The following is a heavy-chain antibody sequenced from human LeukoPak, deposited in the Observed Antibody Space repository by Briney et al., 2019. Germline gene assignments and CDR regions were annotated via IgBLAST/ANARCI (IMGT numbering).Heavy chain of an antibody. CDR3: AKEDLWFGELLSSNFDY. CDR2: ISGSGGST. D-gene: IGHD3-10*01. Sequence: GGSLRLSCAASGFTFSSYAMSWVRQAPGKGLEWVSAISGSGGSTYYADSVKGRFTISRDNSKNTLYLQMNSLRAEDTAVYYCAKEDLWFGELLSSNFDYWGQGTLVTVSS. J-gene: IGHJ4*02. V-gene: IGHV3-23*01. CDR1: GFTFSSYA.